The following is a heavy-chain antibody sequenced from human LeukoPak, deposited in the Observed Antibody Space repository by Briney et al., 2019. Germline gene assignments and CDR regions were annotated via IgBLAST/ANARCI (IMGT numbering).Heavy chain of an antibody. Sequence: ASVKVSCKASGYTFTSCDINWVRQATGQGLEWMGWMNPNSGNTGYAQKFQGRVTMTRNTSISTAYMELSSLRSEDTAVYYCARGLSMILTLPLGYWGQGTLVTVSS. D-gene: IGHD5/OR15-5a*01. V-gene: IGHV1-8*01. CDR3: ARGLSMILTLPLGY. CDR2: MNPNSGNT. CDR1: GYTFTSCD. J-gene: IGHJ4*02.